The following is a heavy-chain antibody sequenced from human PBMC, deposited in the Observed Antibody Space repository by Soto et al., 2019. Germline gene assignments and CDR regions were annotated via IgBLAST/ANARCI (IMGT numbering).Heavy chain of an antibody. CDR2: ISYDGSNK. V-gene: IGHV3-30*18. Sequence: GGSLRVSCAASGFTFSSYGMHWVRQAPGKGLEWVAVISYDGSNKYYADSVKGRFTISRDNSKNTLYLQMNSLRAEDTAVYYCAKGPWYYDSSGYTLESLDYVGMDVWGDGTTVTVYS. CDR3: AKGPWYYDSSGYTLESLDYVGMDV. J-gene: IGHJ6*04. CDR1: GFTFSSYG. D-gene: IGHD3-22*01.